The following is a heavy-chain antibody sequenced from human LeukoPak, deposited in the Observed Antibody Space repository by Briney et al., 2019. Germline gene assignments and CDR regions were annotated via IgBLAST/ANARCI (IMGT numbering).Heavy chain of an antibody. J-gene: IGHJ4*02. CDR2: INSDGSV. V-gene: IGHV3-23*01. D-gene: IGHD3-16*01. CDR1: GFTFSNYA. CDR3: AKDFRRLWP. Sequence: GGSLRLSCAASGFTFSNYAMSWVRQAPGMGLEWVSGINSDGSVYYADSVKGRFTISRDNSKNTLYLQMNSLRAEDTAIYYCAKDFRRLWPWGQGTLVTVSS.